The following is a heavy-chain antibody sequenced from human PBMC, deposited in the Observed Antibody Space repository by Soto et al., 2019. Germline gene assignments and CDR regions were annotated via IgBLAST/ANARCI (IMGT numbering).Heavy chain of an antibody. CDR2: IYHSGST. V-gene: IGHV4-30-2*01. J-gene: IGHJ4*02. CDR3: ASGYDANSFYDY. Sequence: SSETLSLTCAVSGGSISSGGYSWSWIRQPPGKILEWIVYIYHSGSTYYNASLKSRVTISLDRSKKQFSLKLSSVTSAYTAVFYCASGYDANSFYDYWGQGTLVTVSS. D-gene: IGHD5-12*01. CDR1: GGSISSGGYS.